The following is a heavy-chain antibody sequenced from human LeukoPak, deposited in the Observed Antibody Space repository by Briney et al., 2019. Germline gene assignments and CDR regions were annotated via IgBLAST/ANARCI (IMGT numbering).Heavy chain of an antibody. Sequence: GGSLRLSCAAAGFTFSSYWMSWVRQAPGKGLEWVAFIRYDGSNKYYADSVKGRFTISRDNSKNTLYLQMNSLRAEDTAVYYCAKDQDTAMVNYFDYWGQGTLVTVSS. CDR3: AKDQDTAMVNYFDY. CDR2: IRYDGSNK. CDR1: GFTFSSYW. D-gene: IGHD5-18*01. V-gene: IGHV3-30*02. J-gene: IGHJ4*02.